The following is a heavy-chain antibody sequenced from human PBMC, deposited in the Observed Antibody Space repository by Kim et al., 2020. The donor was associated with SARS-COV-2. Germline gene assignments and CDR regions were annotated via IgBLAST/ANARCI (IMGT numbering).Heavy chain of an antibody. CDR2: SNHSGRT. Sequence: SETLSLTCAVYGGSFSGYYWSWIRQPPGKGLEWIGESNHSGRTNYNPSLKSRVTLSLDTSKNKFSLKLTSVTAAYTAVYYWARRLSNTSGWGRHYWDLWGQGILVTVSS. D-gene: IGHD3-10*01. CDR1: GGSFSGYY. CDR3: ARRLSNTSGWGRHYWDL. V-gene: IGHV4-34*01. J-gene: IGHJ4*02.